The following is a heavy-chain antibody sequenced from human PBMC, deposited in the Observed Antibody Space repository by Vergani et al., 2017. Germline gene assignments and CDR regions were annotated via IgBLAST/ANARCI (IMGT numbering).Heavy chain of an antibody. CDR2: IIPIFGTA. V-gene: IGHV1-69*01. D-gene: IGHD2-2*01. CDR3: AKTYPRLIVVVPAAPFDP. Sequence: QVQLVQSGAEVKKPGSSVKVSCKASGGTFSSYAISWVRQAPGQGLEWMGGIIPIFGTANYAQKFQGRVTITADESTSTAYMELSSLRAEDTAVYYCAKTYPRLIVVVPAAPFDPWGQGTLVTVSS. CDR1: GGTFSSYA. J-gene: IGHJ5*02.